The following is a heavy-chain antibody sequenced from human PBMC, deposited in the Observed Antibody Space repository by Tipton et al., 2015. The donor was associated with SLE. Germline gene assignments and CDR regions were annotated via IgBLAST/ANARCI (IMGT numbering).Heavy chain of an antibody. V-gene: IGHV4-59*01. Sequence: TLSLTCAVYGGSFSGYYWSWIRQPPGKGLEWIGYIYYSGSTNYNPSLKSRVTISVDTSKNQFSLKLSSVTAADTAVYYCARADTASAFDIWGQGTMVTVSS. D-gene: IGHD2-2*02. CDR3: ARADTASAFDI. CDR1: GGSFSGYY. J-gene: IGHJ3*02. CDR2: IYYSGST.